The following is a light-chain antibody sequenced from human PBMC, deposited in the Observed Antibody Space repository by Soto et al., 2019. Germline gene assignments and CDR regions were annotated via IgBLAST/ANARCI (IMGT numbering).Light chain of an antibody. CDR3: QQYSSWYT. CDR1: ENVRTF. V-gene: IGKV3-11*01. CDR2: GAS. J-gene: IGKJ2*01. Sequence: EVVLTQSPATLSLSPGERATLSCRASENVRTFVDWYQQKPGQAPRLLIHGASNRATGIPARFSGSGSGTDFTLTISSLQSEDLAVYYCQQYSSWYTFGQGTKLEIK.